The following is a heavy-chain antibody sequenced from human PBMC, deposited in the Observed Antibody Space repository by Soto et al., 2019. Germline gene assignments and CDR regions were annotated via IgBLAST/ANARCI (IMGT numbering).Heavy chain of an antibody. Sequence: SETLSLTCSVSGGTVTNYYWTWIRLPPGKGLEWIGYFYFRGSTNYKSPLKSRATISVDTSKNQVSLKVNSVTSGDTAVYYCARLGGAARPLSPLDIWGQGIMVTV. CDR3: ARLGGAARPLSPLDI. V-gene: IGHV4-59*02. CDR2: FYFRGST. CDR1: GGTVTNYY. D-gene: IGHD6-6*01. J-gene: IGHJ3*02.